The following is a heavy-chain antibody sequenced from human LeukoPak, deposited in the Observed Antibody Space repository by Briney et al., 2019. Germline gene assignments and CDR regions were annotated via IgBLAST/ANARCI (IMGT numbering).Heavy chain of an antibody. V-gene: IGHV3-7*01. CDR1: EFTFSSYW. Sequence: PGGSLRLSCAASEFTFSSYWMSWVRQAPGKGLEWVANIKQDGGQIYYLESVKGRFTISRDNAKNSLYLQMSSLRAEDSAMYYCATYRHLPYWGQGILVTVSS. CDR2: IKQDGGQI. J-gene: IGHJ4*02. D-gene: IGHD2-2*02. CDR3: ATYRHLPY.